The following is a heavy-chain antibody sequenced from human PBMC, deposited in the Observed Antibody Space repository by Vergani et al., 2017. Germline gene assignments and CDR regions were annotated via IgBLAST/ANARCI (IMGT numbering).Heavy chain of an antibody. CDR1: GFTFDDYA. Sequence: EVQLVESGGGLVQPGRSLRLSCVASGFTFDDYAMHWVRQAQGKGLEWVSGISWNSGSIGYADSVKGRFTISRDNAKNSLYLQMNSLRAEDTALYYCAKERGPQFWSGYYDCSDYWGQGTLVTVSS. D-gene: IGHD3-3*01. CDR3: AKERGPQFWSGYYDCSDY. J-gene: IGHJ4*02. V-gene: IGHV3-9*01. CDR2: ISWNSGSI.